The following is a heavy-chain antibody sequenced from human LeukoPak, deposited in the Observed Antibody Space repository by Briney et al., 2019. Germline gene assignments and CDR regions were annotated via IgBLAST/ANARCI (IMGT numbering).Heavy chain of an antibody. V-gene: IGHV5-10-1*01. D-gene: IGHD4-17*01. J-gene: IGHJ4*02. CDR3: ARGYGDSAPDY. CDR1: GYSLTSYW. Sequence: GESLKISCKGSGYSLTSYWINWVRQMPGKGLEWMGRIDPSDSYTNYSPSFQGHVTISADKSISTAYLQWSSLKASDTAMYYCARGYGDSAPDYWGQGTLVTVSS. CDR2: IDPSDSYT.